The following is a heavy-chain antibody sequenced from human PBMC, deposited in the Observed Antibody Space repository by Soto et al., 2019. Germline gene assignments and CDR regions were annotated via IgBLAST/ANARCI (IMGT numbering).Heavy chain of an antibody. CDR1: GFTFSNAW. CDR2: IKSKTDGGTT. Sequence: GGSLRLSCAASGFTFSNAWMSWVRQAPGKGLEWVGRIKSKTDGGTTDYAAPVKGRFTISRDDSKNTLYLQMNSLKTEDTAVYYCTTDGARRLLYDYYDYMDVWGKGTTVTVSS. V-gene: IGHV3-15*01. CDR3: TTDGARRLLYDYYDYMDV. J-gene: IGHJ6*03. D-gene: IGHD2-15*01.